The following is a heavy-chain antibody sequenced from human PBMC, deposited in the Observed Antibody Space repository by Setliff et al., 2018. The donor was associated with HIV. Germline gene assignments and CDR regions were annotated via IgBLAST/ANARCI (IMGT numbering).Heavy chain of an antibody. V-gene: IGHV4-61*09. CDR1: GGSIRTGNYY. Sequence: SETLSLTCTVSGGSIRTGNYYWNWLRQPTGKGLEWIGHIHTAGSITCNPSLRSRVTISLGTSKNQVSLTLASVTAADTAVYYCARDVGGSGWSLREFDFWGQGTLVTVSS. CDR2: IHTAGSI. D-gene: IGHD6-19*01. J-gene: IGHJ4*02. CDR3: ARDVGGSGWSLREFDF.